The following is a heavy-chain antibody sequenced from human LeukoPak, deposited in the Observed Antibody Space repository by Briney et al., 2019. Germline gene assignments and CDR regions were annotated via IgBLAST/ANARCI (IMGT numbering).Heavy chain of an antibody. V-gene: IGHV4-61*08. CDR1: GGSVSSGGCY. Sequence: KTSETLSLTCTVSGGSVSSGGCYWSWIRQPPGKGLEWIGYVYYSGSTYYNPSLKSRVTISVDASKNQFSLKLSSVTAADTAVYYCARADSAGYYYYVYWGQGTLVTVSS. CDR2: VYYSGST. CDR3: ARADSAGYYYYVY. D-gene: IGHD3-22*01. J-gene: IGHJ4*02.